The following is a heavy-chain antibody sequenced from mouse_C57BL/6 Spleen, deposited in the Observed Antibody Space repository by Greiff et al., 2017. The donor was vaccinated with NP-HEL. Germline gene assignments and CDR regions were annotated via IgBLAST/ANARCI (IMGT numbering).Heavy chain of an antibody. CDR1: GFTFSSYA. CDR3: ARARGSSYNFDY. CDR2: ISDGGSYT. J-gene: IGHJ2*01. D-gene: IGHD1-1*01. Sequence: DVMLVESGGGLVKPGGSLKLSCAASGFTFSSYAMSWVRQTPEKRLEWVATISDGGSYTYYPDNVKGRFTISRDNAKNNLYLQMSHLKSEDTAMYYCARARGSSYNFDYWGQGTTLTVSS. V-gene: IGHV5-4*03.